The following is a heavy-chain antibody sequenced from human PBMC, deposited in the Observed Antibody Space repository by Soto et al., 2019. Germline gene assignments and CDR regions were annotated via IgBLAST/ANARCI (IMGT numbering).Heavy chain of an antibody. CDR1: GFTFSSYG. CDR3: AKDRTNSSVYYCPRAYYYYYGMDV. CDR2: ISYDGSNK. Sequence: PGGSLRLSCAASGFTFSSYGMHWVRQAPGKGLEWVAVISYDGSNKYYADSVKGRFTISRDNSKNTLYLQMNSLRAEDTAVYYGAKDRTNSSVYYCPRAYYYYYGMDVWGQGTTVTVSS. J-gene: IGHJ6*02. V-gene: IGHV3-30*18. D-gene: IGHD3-22*01.